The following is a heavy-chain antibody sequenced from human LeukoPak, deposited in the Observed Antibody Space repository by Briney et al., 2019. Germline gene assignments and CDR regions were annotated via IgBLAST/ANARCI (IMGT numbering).Heavy chain of an antibody. CDR1: GGSFSGYY. J-gene: IGHJ5*02. D-gene: IGHD2-2*01. CDR3: ARRAVVVPAANRVFDP. Sequence: SPSETLSLTCAVYGGSFSGYYWSWIRQPPGKGLEWIGEINHSGSTNYNPSLKSRVTISVDTSKNQFSLKLSSVTAADTAVYYCARRAVVVPAANRVFDPWGQGTLVTVSS. CDR2: INHSGST. V-gene: IGHV4-34*01.